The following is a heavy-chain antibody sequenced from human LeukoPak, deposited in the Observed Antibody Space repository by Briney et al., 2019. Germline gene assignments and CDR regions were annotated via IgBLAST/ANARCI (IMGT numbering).Heavy chain of an antibody. CDR3: ARGPNWGSGY. D-gene: IGHD7-27*01. CDR2: IYYSGST. Sequence: SETLSLTCTVSGGSISSYYWSWIRQPPGKGLEWIGSIYYSGSTYYNLSLKSRATISVDTSKNQFSLKLSSVTAADTAVYYCARGPNWGSGYWGQGTLVTVSS. CDR1: GGSISSYY. V-gene: IGHV4-59*05. J-gene: IGHJ4*02.